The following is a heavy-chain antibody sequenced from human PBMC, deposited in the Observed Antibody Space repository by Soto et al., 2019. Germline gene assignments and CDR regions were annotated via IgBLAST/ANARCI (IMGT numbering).Heavy chain of an antibody. CDR3: ARRPFIVVVVAATPRVASWFDP. J-gene: IGHJ5*02. CDR2: IYYSGST. D-gene: IGHD2-15*01. Sequence: PSETLSLTCTVSGGSISSSSYYWGWIRQPPGKGLEWIGSIYYSGSTYYNPSLKSRVTISVDTSKNQFSLKPSSVTAADTAVYYCARRPFIVVVVAATPRVASWFDPWGQGTLVTVSS. V-gene: IGHV4-39*01. CDR1: GGSISSSSYY.